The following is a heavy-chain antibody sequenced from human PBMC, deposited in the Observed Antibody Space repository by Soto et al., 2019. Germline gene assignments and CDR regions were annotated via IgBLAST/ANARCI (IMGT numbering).Heavy chain of an antibody. D-gene: IGHD6-19*01. J-gene: IGHJ4*02. CDR1: GFTFGSYG. V-gene: IGHV3-33*01. CDR3: ARDSAAGRGLDS. Sequence: QVHLAESGGGVVQPGRSLRLSCAASGFTFGSYGMHWVRQAPGKGLESVAVIWYDGSNTYYADSVKGRFTISRDNSKNTLYLQMNRLRAEDTAVYYCARDSAAGRGLDSWGQGTLVTVSS. CDR2: IWYDGSNT.